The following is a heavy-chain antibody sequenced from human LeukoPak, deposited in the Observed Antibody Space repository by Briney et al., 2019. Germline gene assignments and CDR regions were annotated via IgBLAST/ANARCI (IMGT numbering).Heavy chain of an antibody. D-gene: IGHD3-10*01. CDR3: ARHGGMVRGVTVDY. CDR2: INHSGST. J-gene: IGHJ4*02. V-gene: IGHV4-34*01. CDR1: GEPFGGYY. Sequence: PSETLSLTCAVYGEPFGGYYWTWIRQPPGKGLEWIGEINHSGSTNYNPSLKSRVTISIDTSKNQFSLKLSSVTAADTAVYYCARHGGMVRGVTVDYWGQGTLVTVSS.